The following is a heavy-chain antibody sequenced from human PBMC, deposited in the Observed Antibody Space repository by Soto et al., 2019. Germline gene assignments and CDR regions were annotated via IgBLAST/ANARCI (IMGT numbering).Heavy chain of an antibody. CDR1: GFTFGDYA. CDR3: TRDKRGVVVAAARYYYYYMDV. J-gene: IGHJ6*03. CDR2: IRSKAYGGTT. Sequence: GGSLRLSCTASGFTFGDYAMSWFRQAPGKGLEWVGFIRSKAYGGTTEYAASVKGRFTISRDDSKSIAYLQMNSLKTEDTAVYYCTRDKRGVVVAAARYYYYYMDVWGKGTTVTVSS. V-gene: IGHV3-49*03. D-gene: IGHD2-15*01.